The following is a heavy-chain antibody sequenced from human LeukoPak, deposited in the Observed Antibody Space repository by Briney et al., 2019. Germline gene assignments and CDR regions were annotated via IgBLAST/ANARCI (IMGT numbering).Heavy chain of an antibody. CDR3: ARRDNGLASDY. CDR1: GFSLRTSGVG. V-gene: IGHV2-5*02. D-gene: IGHD6-19*01. J-gene: IGHJ4*02. Sequence: SGPTLVNPTQTLTLTCTFSGFSLRTSGVGVGWIRQPPGKALEWLGLIYWDDDKRYSPSLKSRLTITKDTSKNQVVLTRTNMDPADTATYYCARRDNGLASDYWGQGTLVTVSS. CDR2: IYWDDDK.